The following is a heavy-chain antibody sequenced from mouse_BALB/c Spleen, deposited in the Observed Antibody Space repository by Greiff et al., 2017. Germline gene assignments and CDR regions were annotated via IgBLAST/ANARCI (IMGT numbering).Heavy chain of an antibody. CDR3: ARKQYDYDGNYFDY. D-gene: IGHD2-4*01. J-gene: IGHJ2*01. CDR1: GFTFSSYG. Sequence: VESGGDLVKPGGSLKLSCAASGFTFSSYGMSWVRQTPDKRLEWVATISSGGSYTYYPDSVKGRFTISRDNAKNTLYLQMSSLKSEDTAMYYCARKQYDYDGNYFDYWGQGTTLTVSS. CDR2: ISSGGSYT. V-gene: IGHV5-6*01.